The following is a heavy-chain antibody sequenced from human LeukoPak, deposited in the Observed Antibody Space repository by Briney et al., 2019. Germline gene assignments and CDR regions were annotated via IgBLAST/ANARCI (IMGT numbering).Heavy chain of an antibody. Sequence: GGSLRLSCAASGFTFDDYTMHWVRQAPGKGLEWVSLISWDGDNTYYADSVKGRFTISRDNSKNSLYLQMNSLRTEDTALYYCAKDTGKSTLNWFDPWGQGTLVTVSS. J-gene: IGHJ5*02. D-gene: IGHD1-14*01. CDR2: ISWDGDNT. CDR3: AKDTGKSTLNWFDP. CDR1: GFTFDDYT. V-gene: IGHV3-43*01.